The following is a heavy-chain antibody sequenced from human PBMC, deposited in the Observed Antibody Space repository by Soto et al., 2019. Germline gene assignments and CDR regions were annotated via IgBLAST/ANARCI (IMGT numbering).Heavy chain of an antibody. Sequence: SHTLSLTCAISGDSVSSNSAAWNWIRQSPSRGLEWLGRTYYRSKWYNDYAVSVKSRITINPDTSKNQFSLQLNSVTPEDTAVYYCASIAAAGTRDAFDIWGEGTMVTXS. CDR3: ASIAAAGTRDAFDI. CDR1: GDSVSSNSAA. J-gene: IGHJ3*02. CDR2: TYYRSKWYN. V-gene: IGHV6-1*01. D-gene: IGHD6-13*01.